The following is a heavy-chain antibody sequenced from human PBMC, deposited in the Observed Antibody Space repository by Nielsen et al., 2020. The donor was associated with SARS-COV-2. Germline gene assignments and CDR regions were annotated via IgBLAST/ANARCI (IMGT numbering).Heavy chain of an antibody. Sequence: GGSLRLSCAASGFTVSSNYMSWVRQAPGKGLEWVSGISWNSGSIGYADSVKGRFTISRDNAKNSLYLQMNSLRAEDTALYYCAKDKGITMIVVASPLAFDIWGQGTMVTVSS. D-gene: IGHD3-22*01. CDR1: GFTVSSNY. J-gene: IGHJ3*02. V-gene: IGHV3-9*01. CDR3: AKDKGITMIVVASPLAFDI. CDR2: ISWNSGSI.